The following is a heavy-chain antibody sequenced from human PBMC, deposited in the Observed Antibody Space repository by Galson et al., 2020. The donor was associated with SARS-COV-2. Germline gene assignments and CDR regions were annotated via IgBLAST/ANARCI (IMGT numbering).Heavy chain of an antibody. J-gene: IGHJ6*02. V-gene: IGHV3-15*01. CDR1: GFTFSNAW. CDR2: IKSKTDGGTT. D-gene: IGHD3-10*01. CDR3: TTGEEFDFGYSYYGLCV. Sequence: GGSLRLSCAASGFTFSNAWMSWVRQAPGKGLEWVGRIKSKTDGGTTDYAAPVKGRFTISRDDSKNTLYLQMNSLNTEDTAVYYCTTGEEFDFGYSYYGLCVWGQVASFTVAS.